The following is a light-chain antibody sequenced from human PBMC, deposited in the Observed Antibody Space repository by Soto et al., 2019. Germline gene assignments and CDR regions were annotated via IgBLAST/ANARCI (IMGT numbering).Light chain of an antibody. CDR2: EVS. V-gene: IGLV2-23*02. Sequence: QSALTQPASVSGSPGQSLTISCTGTSSDVGSYNLVSWYQHHPGKAPKLMIYEVSKRPSGVSNRFSGSKSGNTASLTISGLQAEDEADYYCCSYAGSSTLVFGTGTKVTVL. J-gene: IGLJ1*01. CDR1: SSDVGSYNL. CDR3: CSYAGSSTLV.